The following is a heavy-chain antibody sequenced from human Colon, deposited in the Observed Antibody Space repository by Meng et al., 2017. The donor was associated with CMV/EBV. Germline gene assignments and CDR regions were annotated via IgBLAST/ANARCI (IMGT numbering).Heavy chain of an antibody. Sequence: GESLKISCAASGFIFRGYWMTWVRQAPGKGLEWVANIKFDGSDTNYVDSVKGRFTISRDNAKNTLYLQMNNLRAEDTAVYYCARRAPVTFDYYYGLDVWGQGTTVTVSS. V-gene: IGHV3-7*01. D-gene: IGHD2/OR15-2a*01. CDR3: ARRAPVTFDYYYGLDV. CDR2: IKFDGSDT. J-gene: IGHJ6*02. CDR1: GFIFRGYW.